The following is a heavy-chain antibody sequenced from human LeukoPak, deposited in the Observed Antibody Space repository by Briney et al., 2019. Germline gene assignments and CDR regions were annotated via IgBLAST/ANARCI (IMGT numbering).Heavy chain of an antibody. D-gene: IGHD3-16*01. CDR2: IDPSDSYT. V-gene: IGHV5-10-1*01. J-gene: IGHJ4*02. CDR3: ARAEGGWIDY. CDR1: GYSFTSYW. Sequence: GESLKISCKGSGYSFTSYWISWVRQMLGKGPEWMGRIDPSDSYTNYSPSFQGHVTISADKSISTAYLQWSSLKASDTAMYYCARAEGGWIDYWGQGTLVTVSS.